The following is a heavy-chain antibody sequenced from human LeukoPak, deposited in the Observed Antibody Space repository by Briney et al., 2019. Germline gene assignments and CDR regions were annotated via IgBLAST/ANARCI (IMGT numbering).Heavy chain of an antibody. Sequence: GGSLRLSCAASGFTFSSYAMSWVRQAPGKGLEWVSAISGSGGSTYYADSVKGRFTISRDNSKNTLYLQMNSLRAEDTAVYYCAKFSPPGWIQLWLTAFDIWGQGTMVTVSS. CDR3: AKFSPPGWIQLWLTAFDI. CDR1: GFTFSSYA. CDR2: ISGSGGST. V-gene: IGHV3-23*01. D-gene: IGHD5-18*01. J-gene: IGHJ3*02.